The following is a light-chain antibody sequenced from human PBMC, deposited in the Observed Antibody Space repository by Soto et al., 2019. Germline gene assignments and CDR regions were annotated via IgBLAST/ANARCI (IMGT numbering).Light chain of an antibody. Sequence: DIQMTQSPSTLSASAGDRVTITCRASQSISTWLAWYQQKPGKAPKLLIYGASSLASGVPSRFSGSGSGTEFTLTISSLQPDDFATYYCQQHNGYSERMFGQGTKVDFK. CDR2: GAS. CDR3: QQHNGYSERM. J-gene: IGKJ1*01. V-gene: IGKV1-5*01. CDR1: QSISTW.